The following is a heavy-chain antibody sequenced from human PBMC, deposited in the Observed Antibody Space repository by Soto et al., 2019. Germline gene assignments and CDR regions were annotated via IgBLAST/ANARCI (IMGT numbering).Heavy chain of an antibody. CDR3: ARQELLWFGEQYWFDP. J-gene: IGHJ5*02. D-gene: IGHD3-10*01. CDR1: GYTFTSYA. Sequence: QVQLVQSGAEVKKPGASVKVSCKASGYTFTSYAMHWVGQAPGQRLEWMGWVNAGNGNTKYSQKFQARVTITRDTSASTAYVELSSLRSEDTAVYYCARQELLWFGEQYWFDPWGQGTLVTVSS. CDR2: VNAGNGNT. V-gene: IGHV1-3*01.